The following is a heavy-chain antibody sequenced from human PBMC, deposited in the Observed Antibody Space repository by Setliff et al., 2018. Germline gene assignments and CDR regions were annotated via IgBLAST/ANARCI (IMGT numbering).Heavy chain of an antibody. CDR1: GYTFTNYG. CDR2: INNYSFKT. CDR3: VRLVRYCSKTACQRISGEEV. J-gene: IGHJ4*02. D-gene: IGHD3-10*01. Sequence: ASVRVSCKTPGYTFTNYGINWVRQAPGQGLEWMGWINNYSFKTNSPRKFLDRLTMTTDTSTSTAYMELKDLTSDDTALYYCVRLVRYCSKTACQRISGEEVWGQGTLVTVS. V-gene: IGHV1-18*01.